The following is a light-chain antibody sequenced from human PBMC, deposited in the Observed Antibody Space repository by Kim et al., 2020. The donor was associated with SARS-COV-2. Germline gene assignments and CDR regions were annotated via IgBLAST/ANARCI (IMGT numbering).Light chain of an antibody. Sequence: VFTGQTASISYSGDKLGNRYAYWYQQKPGQSPVVVIYEDTKRRSGIPGRFSGSNSGNTATLTISGTQAMDEADYYCQAWDSSTAVFGTGTKVTVL. CDR3: QAWDSSTAV. V-gene: IGLV3-1*01. J-gene: IGLJ1*01. CDR1: KLGNRY. CDR2: EDT.